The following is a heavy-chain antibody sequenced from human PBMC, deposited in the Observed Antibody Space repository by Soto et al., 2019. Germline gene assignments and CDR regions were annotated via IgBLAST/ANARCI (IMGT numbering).Heavy chain of an antibody. CDR2: TYYRSKWYD. V-gene: IGHV6-1*01. J-gene: IGHJ6*02. CDR3: ARGAGRGYCSGNTCYSPYNYYGMDV. D-gene: IGHD2-15*01. Sequence: SATLSLTCPSSGDSVSSSSSAWNWVRQSPSRGLEWLGRTYYRSKWYDDYAVSVKSRITISPDTSKNQFSLHLKSVTPEDTAVYYCARGAGRGYCSGNTCYSPYNYYGMDVWGQGTTVTVSS. CDR1: GDSVSSSSSA.